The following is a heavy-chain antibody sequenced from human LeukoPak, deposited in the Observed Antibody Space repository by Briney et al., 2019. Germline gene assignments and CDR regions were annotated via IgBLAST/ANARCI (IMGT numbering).Heavy chain of an antibody. CDR2: IGASGDT. J-gene: IGHJ4*02. D-gene: IGHD7-27*01. CDR1: GFTFSSYA. V-gene: IGHV3-23*01. Sequence: GGSLRLSCAASGFTFSSYAMTWVRQGPGKGLEWVSSIGASGDTYYADSVKGRFAISRDNSQNTLYLQMYSLRAEDAALYHCAKGGIGEPGALGNWGQGILVTVSS. CDR3: AKGGIGEPGALGN.